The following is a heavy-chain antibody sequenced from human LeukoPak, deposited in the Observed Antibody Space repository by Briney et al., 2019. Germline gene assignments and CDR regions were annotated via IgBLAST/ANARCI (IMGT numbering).Heavy chain of an antibody. D-gene: IGHD3-22*01. CDR1: GYSISSGYY. V-gene: IGHV4-38-2*02. J-gene: IGHJ4*02. CDR3: AREAVSHRYDSSGLRDY. CDR2: IYHSGST. Sequence: PSETLSLTCTVSGYSISSGYYWGWIRQPPGKGLEWIGSIYHSGSTYYNPSLKSRVTISVDTSKNQFSLKLSSVTAADTAVYYCAREAVSHRYDSSGLRDYWGQGTLVTVSS.